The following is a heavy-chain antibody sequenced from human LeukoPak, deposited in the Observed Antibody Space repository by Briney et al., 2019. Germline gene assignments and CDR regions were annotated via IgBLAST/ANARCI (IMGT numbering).Heavy chain of an antibody. D-gene: IGHD1-7*01. CDR3: AREYELRAWGY. CDR1: NGSISNYY. Sequence: PSETLSLTCTVSNGSISNYYWNWIRQPPGKGLEWIGYIYYSGSTYYNPSLKSRVTISVDTSKNQFSLKLSPVTAADTAVYYCAREYELRAWGYWGQGTLVTVSS. V-gene: IGHV4-59*12. J-gene: IGHJ4*02. CDR2: IYYSGST.